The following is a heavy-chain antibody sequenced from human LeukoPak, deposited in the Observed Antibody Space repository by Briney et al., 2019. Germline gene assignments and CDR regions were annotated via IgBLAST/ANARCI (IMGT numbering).Heavy chain of an antibody. CDR2: IYTSGST. CDR1: GGSISSYY. J-gene: IGHJ3*02. Sequence: SETLSLTCTVSGGSISSYYWSWIRRPPGKGLEWIGYIYTSGSTNYNPSLKSRVTISVDTSKNQFSLKLSSVTAADTAVYYCARSNMGVVGAFDIWGQGTMVTVSS. D-gene: IGHD2-21*01. CDR3: ARSNMGVVGAFDI. V-gene: IGHV4-4*09.